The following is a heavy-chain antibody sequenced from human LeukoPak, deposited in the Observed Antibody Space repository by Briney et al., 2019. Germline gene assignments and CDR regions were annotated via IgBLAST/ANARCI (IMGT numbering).Heavy chain of an antibody. J-gene: IGHJ6*04. D-gene: IGHD3-22*01. CDR2: ICYDGSNK. Sequence: GGSLRLSCAASGFTFSSYGMHWVRQAPGKGLEWVAVICYDGSNKHYADSAEGRFTISRDNSKNTLYLQMNSLRDEDTAVYYCANLYYDSSGLLGSVRRRLDVWGKGTTVTVSS. CDR3: ANLYYDSSGLLGSVRRRLDV. V-gene: IGHV3-33*06. CDR1: GFTFSSYG.